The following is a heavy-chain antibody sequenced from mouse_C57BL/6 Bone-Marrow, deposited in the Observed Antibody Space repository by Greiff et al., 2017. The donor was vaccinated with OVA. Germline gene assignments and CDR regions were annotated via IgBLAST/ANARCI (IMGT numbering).Heavy chain of an antibody. J-gene: IGHJ4*01. CDR1: GYTFTDYY. V-gene: IGHV1-76*01. D-gene: IGHD1-1*01. CDR3: ARSPPVATDYAMDY. Sequence: QVQLQQSGAELVRPGASVKLSCKASGYTFTDYYINWVKQRPGQGLEWIARIYPGSGNTYYNEKFKGKATLTAEKSSSTAYMQLSSLTSEDSAVYFCARSPPVATDYAMDYWGQGTSVTVSS. CDR2: IYPGSGNT.